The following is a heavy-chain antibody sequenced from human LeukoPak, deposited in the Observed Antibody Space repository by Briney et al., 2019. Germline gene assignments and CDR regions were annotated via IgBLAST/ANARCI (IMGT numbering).Heavy chain of an antibody. J-gene: IGHJ4*02. CDR1: GFTFSSYW. CDR3: ARCNRPLYYDFWSGYFGFDY. V-gene: IGHV3-7*01. D-gene: IGHD3-3*01. Sequence: GGSLRLSCAASGFTFSSYWMSWVRQAPGKGLEWVANIKQDGSEKYYVDSVKGRFTISRDNAKNSLYLQMNSLRAEDTAVYYCARCNRPLYYDFWSGYFGFDYWGQGTLVTVSS. CDR2: IKQDGSEK.